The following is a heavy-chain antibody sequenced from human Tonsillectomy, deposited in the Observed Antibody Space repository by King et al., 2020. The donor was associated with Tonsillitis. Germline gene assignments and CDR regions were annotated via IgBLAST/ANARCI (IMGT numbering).Heavy chain of an antibody. CDR1: GFTFGDYA. CDR3: TRLRLFRRVIGKWFDL. D-gene: IGHD3-10*01. CDR2: IRSKAYGVTS. J-gene: IGHJ5*02. V-gene: IGHV3-49*03. Sequence: VQLVESGGGLVQPGRSLILSCTASGFTFGDYAMTWFRQAPGEGLEWVGLIRSKAYGVTSEYAASVKGRFIMSRDDSKSIAYLQMNSLRTEDTAVYYWTRLRLFRRVIGKWFDLWRQRPRVTVSS.